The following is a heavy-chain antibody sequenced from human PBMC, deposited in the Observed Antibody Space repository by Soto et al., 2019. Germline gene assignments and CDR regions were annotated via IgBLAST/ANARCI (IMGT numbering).Heavy chain of an antibody. CDR3: AKVYPGRFPQALDY. CDR2: IYSSGST. J-gene: IGHJ4*02. D-gene: IGHD1-26*01. Sequence: GGSLRLSCAASGFTFSSNDMNWVRQAPGKGLEWVSLIYSSGSTSYADSVKGRFTISRDNSKNTLYLQMNSLTTEDTAVYYCAKVYPGRFPQALDYWGQGTLVTVSS. V-gene: IGHV3-66*02. CDR1: GFTFSSND.